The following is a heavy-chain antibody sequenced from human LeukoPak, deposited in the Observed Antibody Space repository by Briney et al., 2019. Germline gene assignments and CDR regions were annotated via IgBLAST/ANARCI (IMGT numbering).Heavy chain of an antibody. CDR1: GGSISSYY. CDR3: ARDLLSSSSWYRDWYFDL. V-gene: IGHV4-59*01. J-gene: IGHJ2*01. Sequence: KPSETLSLTCTVSGGSISSYYWSWIRQPPGKGLEWIGYIYYSGSTKYIPSLKSRVTISVDTSKNQFSLKLSSVTAADTAVYYCARDLLSSSSWYRDWYFDLWGRGTLVTVSS. D-gene: IGHD6-13*01. CDR2: IYYSGST.